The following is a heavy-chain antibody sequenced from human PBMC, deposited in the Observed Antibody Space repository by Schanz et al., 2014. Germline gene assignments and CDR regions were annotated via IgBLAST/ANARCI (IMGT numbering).Heavy chain of an antibody. CDR2: TYTAGNT. CDR1: GFTVTGNY. D-gene: IGHD6-6*01. J-gene: IGHJ6*02. CDR3: AKGRGGTSSEGLDQYYGMDV. Sequence: EVQLVESGGDLVQPGGSLRLSCAASGFTVTGNYVNWVRQAPGKGLEWVSVTYTAGNTYYSDSVKGRFTISRDNSKNMLYLQMNSLRGEDTAVYFCAKGRGGTSSEGLDQYYGMDVWGQGTTVTVSS. V-gene: IGHV3-66*01.